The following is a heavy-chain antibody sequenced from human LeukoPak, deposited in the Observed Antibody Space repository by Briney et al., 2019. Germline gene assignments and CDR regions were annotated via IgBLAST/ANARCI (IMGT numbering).Heavy chain of an antibody. CDR1: GFTFSDYT. J-gene: IGHJ4*02. D-gene: IGHD2-2*01. Sequence: GGSLRLSCAASGFTFSDYTMNRVRQAPGKGLEWVSYISRGGNTIYYADSVRGRFTISRDNAKNTLYLQMNSLRAEDTAVYYCAHGSMYQLDYWGQGTLVTVSS. CDR3: AHGSMYQLDY. CDR2: ISRGGNTI. V-gene: IGHV3-48*01.